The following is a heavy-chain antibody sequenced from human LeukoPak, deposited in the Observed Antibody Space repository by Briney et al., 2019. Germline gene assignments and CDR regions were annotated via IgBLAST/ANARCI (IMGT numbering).Heavy chain of an antibody. CDR2: INHSGST. CDR1: GGSFSGYY. D-gene: IGHD4-17*01. V-gene: IGHV4-34*01. J-gene: IGHJ4*02. Sequence: SETLSLTCAVYGGSFSGYYWSWIRQPPGKGLEWIGEINHSGSTNYNPSLKSRVTISVDTSKNQFSLKLSSVTAADTAVYYCARSAPTVTTAEFDYWGQGTLVTVSS. CDR3: ARSAPTVTTAEFDY.